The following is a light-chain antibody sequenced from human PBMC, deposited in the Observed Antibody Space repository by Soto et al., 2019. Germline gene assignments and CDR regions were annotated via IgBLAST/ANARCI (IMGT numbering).Light chain of an antibody. V-gene: IGKV3-15*01. J-gene: IGKJ5*01. CDR3: QQYSNWSPPTT. CDR2: GAS. CDR1: RRISSN. Sequence: ALAPAALSVSLRERATLSCRALRRISSNLAAYQQKPRDAPRLLIYGASTRAASIPARISGGGSSTNFTPPPSSLQAPEFAVYYCQQYSNWSPPTTFGQGTRLEIK.